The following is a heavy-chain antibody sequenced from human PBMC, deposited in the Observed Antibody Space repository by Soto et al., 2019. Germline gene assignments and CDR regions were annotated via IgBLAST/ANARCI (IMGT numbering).Heavy chain of an antibody. V-gene: IGHV4-30-2*01. CDR2: IYHSGST. CDR3: AAGGGLPRYY. CDR1: GGSISSGGYS. Sequence: QLQLQESDSGLVKPSQTLSITCAVSGGSISSGGYSWSWIGQPPGKGLEWIGYIYHSGSTYYNPSLKSRVTISVDRSKNQFSLKLSSVTAADTAVYYCAAGGGLPRYYWGQGTLVTVSS. D-gene: IGHD5-12*01. J-gene: IGHJ4*02.